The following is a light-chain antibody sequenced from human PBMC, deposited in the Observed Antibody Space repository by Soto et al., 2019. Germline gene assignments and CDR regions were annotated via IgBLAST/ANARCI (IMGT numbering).Light chain of an antibody. CDR1: NSEVGGYDY. J-gene: IGLJ2*01. CDR3: SSYTSTITRVL. V-gene: IGLV2-14*01. Sequence: QSALTQPASVSGSLGLSITISCTGSNSEVGGYDYVSWYQQHPGRAPKLMIYEVRIRPSGISNRFSGSKSGNTASLTISGLQAEDEADYYCSSYTSTITRVLFGGGTNLTVL. CDR2: EVR.